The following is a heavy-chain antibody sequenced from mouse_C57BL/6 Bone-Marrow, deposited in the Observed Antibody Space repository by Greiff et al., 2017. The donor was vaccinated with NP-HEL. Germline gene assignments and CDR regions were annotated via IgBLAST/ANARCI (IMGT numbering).Heavy chain of an antibody. CDR1: GYAFTNYL. V-gene: IGHV1-54*01. Sequence: VQLQQSGAELVRPGTSVKVSCKASGYAFTNYLIEWVKQRPGQGLEWIGVINPGSGGTNYNEKFKGKATLTADKSSSTAYMQLSSLTSEDSAVYFCARSEYDYGDYWGKGTTLTVSS. CDR2: INPGSGGT. D-gene: IGHD2-4*01. CDR3: ARSEYDYGDY. J-gene: IGHJ2*01.